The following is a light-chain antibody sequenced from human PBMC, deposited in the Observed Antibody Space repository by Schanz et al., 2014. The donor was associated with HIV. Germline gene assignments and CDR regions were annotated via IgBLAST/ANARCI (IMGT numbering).Light chain of an antibody. CDR3: QQYGSSRWT. CDR1: QSVGSV. CDR2: DAS. J-gene: IGKJ1*01. Sequence: EIVLTQSPATLSMSPGERATLSCRASQSVGSVLAWYQQKPGQAPRLLIYDASNRATGIPARFSGSGSGTDFTLTISRLEPEDFAVYYCQQYGSSRWTFGQGTKVVIK. V-gene: IGKV3-20*01.